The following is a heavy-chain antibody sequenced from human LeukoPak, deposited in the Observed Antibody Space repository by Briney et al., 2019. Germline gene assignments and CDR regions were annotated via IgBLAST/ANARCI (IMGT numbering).Heavy chain of an antibody. J-gene: IGHJ4*02. CDR2: ISDDGSNK. D-gene: IGHD2-15*01. CDR1: GFTFTVYT. V-gene: IGHV3-30-3*01. CDR3: ARSGQATPTFDY. Sequence: PGGSLRLSCAASGFTFTVYTVHWVRQAPGKGLEWVAVISDDGSNKYYADSVKGRFTISRDNYKNTLYVQMNSLRAEDTAVYYCARSGQATPTFDYWGQGTLVTVSS.